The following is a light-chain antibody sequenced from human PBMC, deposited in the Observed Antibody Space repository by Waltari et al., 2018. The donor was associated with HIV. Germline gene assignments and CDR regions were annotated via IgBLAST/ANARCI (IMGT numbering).Light chain of an antibody. CDR2: DDS. CDR3: QVWDPSSDHVV. J-gene: IGLJ2*01. V-gene: IGLV3-21*02. CDR1: DSETKK. Sequence: SYVLTQTPSVSVAPGQTARVTCGGNDSETKKVHWYHQKTGQAPVLVVYDDSDRPSGIPERFSGSNSGNTATLTITRVEAGDEADYYCQVWDPSSDHVVFGGGTKLTVL.